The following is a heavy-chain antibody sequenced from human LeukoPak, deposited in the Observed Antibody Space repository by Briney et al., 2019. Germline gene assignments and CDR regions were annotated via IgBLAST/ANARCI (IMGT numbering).Heavy chain of an antibody. Sequence: ASVKVSCTASGGTFSSYTISWVRQAPGQGLEWMGRIIPILGIANYAQKFQGRVTITADKSTSTAYMELSSLRPEDTAVYYCARDSRNCGGDCYYDYWGQGTLVTVSS. CDR2: IIPILGIA. CDR3: ARDSRNCGGDCYYDY. D-gene: IGHD2-21*02. V-gene: IGHV1-69*04. J-gene: IGHJ4*02. CDR1: GGTFSSYT.